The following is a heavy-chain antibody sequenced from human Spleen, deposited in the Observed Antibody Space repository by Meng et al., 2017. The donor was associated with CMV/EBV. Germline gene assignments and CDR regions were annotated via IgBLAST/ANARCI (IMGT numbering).Heavy chain of an antibody. D-gene: IGHD5-24*01. CDR3: ARGFNYYYFDY. CDR1: GCSFSNYG. CDR2: IRSGGPTN. Sequence: CAASGCSFSNYGMHWVRQAPGKGLEWVAFIRSGGPTNYYAASVKGRLTVSRDDSKNTVYLHLDSLRTEDAALYFCARGFNYYYFDYWGQATLVTVSS. J-gene: IGHJ4*02. V-gene: IGHV3-30*02.